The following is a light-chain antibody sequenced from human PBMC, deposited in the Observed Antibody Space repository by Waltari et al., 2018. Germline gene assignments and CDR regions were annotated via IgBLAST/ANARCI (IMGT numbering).Light chain of an antibody. CDR2: VNSDGSN. Sequence: LVLTQSPSASASLGASCKLTCSLPGEYSAYALAWHQQQPLKGPRYLRTVNSDGSNKKGDGISERFSGSSSDVDRYLIISRLQYDDEADYFCQTWGTGIQVFGSGTKLTVL. V-gene: IGLV4-69*01. CDR1: GEYSAYA. CDR3: QTWGTGIQV. J-gene: IGLJ3*02.